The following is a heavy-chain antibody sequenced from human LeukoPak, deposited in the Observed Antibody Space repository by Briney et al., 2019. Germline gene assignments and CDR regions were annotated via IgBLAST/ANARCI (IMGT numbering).Heavy chain of an antibody. CDR1: GYTFTIFG. Sequence: ASVKVSCKASGYTFTIFGISWVRQAPGQGLEWMGWISAYNGNTNYAQNLQGRVSMTTDTSTSTAYMELSSLRSDDTAVYYCAMGASGYYYGMDVWGQGTTVTVSS. J-gene: IGHJ6*02. CDR3: AMGASGYYYGMDV. D-gene: IGHD3-10*01. CDR2: ISAYNGNT. V-gene: IGHV1-18*01.